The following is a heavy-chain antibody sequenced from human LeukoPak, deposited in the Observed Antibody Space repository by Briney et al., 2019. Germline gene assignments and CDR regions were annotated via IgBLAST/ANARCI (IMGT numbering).Heavy chain of an antibody. CDR1: GFTFSSYG. CDR2: ISSSSSYI. D-gene: IGHD3-9*01. CDR3: ARDGTYYDILTGYYADAFDI. V-gene: IGHV3-21*01. J-gene: IGHJ3*02. Sequence: GRSLRLSCAASGFTFSSYGMHWVRQAPGKGLEWVSSISSSSSYIYYADSVKGRFTISRDNAKNSLYLQMNSLRAEDTAVYYCARDGTYYDILTGYYADAFDIWGQGTMVAVSS.